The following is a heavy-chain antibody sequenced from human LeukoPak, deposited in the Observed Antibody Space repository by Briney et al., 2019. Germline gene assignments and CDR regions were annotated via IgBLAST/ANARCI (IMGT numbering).Heavy chain of an antibody. J-gene: IGHJ4*02. CDR2: ISYDGSNK. D-gene: IGHD6-13*01. V-gene: IGHV3-30*18. Sequence: GRSLRLSCAASGFAFSSNGMHWVRQAPGKGLEWVALISYDGSNKYYADSVKGRFTISRDNSKNTLYLQMNSLRAEDTAVYYCAKDMYSSSWYYFDYWGQGTLVTVSS. CDR1: GFAFSSNG. CDR3: AKDMYSSSWYYFDY.